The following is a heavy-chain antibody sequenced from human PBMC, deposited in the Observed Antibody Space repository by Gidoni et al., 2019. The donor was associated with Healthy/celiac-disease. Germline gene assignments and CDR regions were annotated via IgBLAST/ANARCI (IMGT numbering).Heavy chain of an antibody. Sequence: QVQLVQSGAEVKKPGSSVKVSCKASGGTFSSYAISWVRQAPGQGLEWMGRIIPILGIANYAQKFQGRVTITADKSTSTAYLELSSLRSEYTAVYYCASLELSIAFDIWGQGTMVTVSS. CDR1: GGTFSSYA. D-gene: IGHD1-26*01. J-gene: IGHJ3*02. CDR2: IIPILGIA. V-gene: IGHV1-69*04. CDR3: ASLELSIAFDI.